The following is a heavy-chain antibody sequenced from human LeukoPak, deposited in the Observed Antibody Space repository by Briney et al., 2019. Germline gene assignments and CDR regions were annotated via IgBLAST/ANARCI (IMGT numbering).Heavy chain of an antibody. CDR1: GGSISSGGYY. V-gene: IGHV4-31*03. D-gene: IGHD2-2*02. CDR2: IYYSGST. Sequence: SETLSLTCTVSGGSISSGGYYWSWIRQHPGKGLEWIGYIYYSGSTYYNPSPKSRVTISVDTSKNQFSLKLSSVTAADTAVYYCARDEAQGYCSSTSCYTYWYFDLWGRGTLVTVSS. J-gene: IGHJ2*01. CDR3: ARDEAQGYCSSTSCYTYWYFDL.